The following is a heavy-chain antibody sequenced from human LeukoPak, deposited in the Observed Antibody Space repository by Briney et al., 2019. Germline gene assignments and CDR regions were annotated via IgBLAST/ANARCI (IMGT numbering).Heavy chain of an antibody. Sequence: SETLSLTCTVSGGSISSGGYYWRWIRQHPGKGLEWIGYIYYSGSTNYNPSLKSRVTISVDTSKNQFSLKLSSVTAADTAVYYCASLNYYDSSGYYYLDNWFDPWGQGTLVTVSS. CDR3: ASLNYYDSSGYYYLDNWFDP. CDR1: GGSISSGGYY. D-gene: IGHD3-22*01. CDR2: IYYSGST. V-gene: IGHV4-61*08. J-gene: IGHJ5*02.